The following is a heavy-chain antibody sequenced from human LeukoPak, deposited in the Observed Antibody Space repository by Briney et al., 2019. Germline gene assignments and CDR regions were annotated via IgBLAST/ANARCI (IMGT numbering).Heavy chain of an antibody. CDR1: GFTFNNYW. J-gene: IGHJ6*02. CDR2: IKQDGSEK. D-gene: IGHD5-18*01. V-gene: IGHV3-7*01. Sequence: GGSLRLSCAASGFTFNNYWMTWVRQAPGKGLEWVANIKQDGSEKYYVDSVKGRFTISRDNAKNSLYLQMNSLRAEDTAVYYCARDAVDTANAVWGQGTTVTVSS. CDR3: ARDAVDTANAV.